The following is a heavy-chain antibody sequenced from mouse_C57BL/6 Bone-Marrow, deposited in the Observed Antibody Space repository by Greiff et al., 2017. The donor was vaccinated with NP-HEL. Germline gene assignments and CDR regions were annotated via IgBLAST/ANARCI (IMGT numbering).Heavy chain of an antibody. V-gene: IGHV1-42*01. Sequence: EVQLQQSGPELVKPGASVKISCKASGYSFTGYYMNWVKQSPEKSLEWIGEINPSTGGTTYNQKFKAKATLTVDKSSSTAYMQLKSLTSEDSAVYYCARPFWRGYAMDYWGQGTSGTVSS. J-gene: IGHJ4*01. CDR1: GYSFTGYY. CDR2: INPSTGGT. CDR3: ARPFWRGYAMDY.